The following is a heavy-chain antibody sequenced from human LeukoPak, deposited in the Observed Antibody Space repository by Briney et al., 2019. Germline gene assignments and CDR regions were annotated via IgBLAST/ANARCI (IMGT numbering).Heavy chain of an antibody. V-gene: IGHV4-61*02. CDR1: IGSISSSSYY. D-gene: IGHD2-2*01. CDR2: IYTSGST. CDR3: ARDAGPAAMTNWFDP. Sequence: PSETLSLTCTVSIGSISSSSYYWSWIRQPAGKGLEWIGRIYTSGSTNYNPSLKSRVTMSVDTSKNQFSLKLSSVTAADTAVYYCARDAGPAAMTNWFDPWGQGTLVTVSS. J-gene: IGHJ5*02.